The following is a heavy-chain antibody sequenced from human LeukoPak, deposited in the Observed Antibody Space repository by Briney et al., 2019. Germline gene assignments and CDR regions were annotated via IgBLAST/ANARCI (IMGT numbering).Heavy chain of an antibody. CDR1: GFTFSSYW. J-gene: IGHJ6*02. D-gene: IGHD3-10*01. Sequence: PGGSLRLSCAVSGFTFSSYWMSWVRQAPGKGLEWVANIKQDGSEKYYVDSVKGRFTISRDNAKNSLYLQMNSLRAEDTAVYYCAREITMVRGVIGYYYYGMDVWGQGTTVTVSS. CDR2: IKQDGSEK. V-gene: IGHV3-7*01. CDR3: AREITMVRGVIGYYYYGMDV.